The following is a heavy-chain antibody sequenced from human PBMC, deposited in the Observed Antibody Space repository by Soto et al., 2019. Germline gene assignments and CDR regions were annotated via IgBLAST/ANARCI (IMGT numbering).Heavy chain of an antibody. Sequence: GESLKISCAASGFTFSSYGMHWVRQAPGKGLEWVAVISYDGSNKYYADSVKGRFTISRDNSKNTLYLQMNSLRAEDTAVYYCAKDLPARIQLWTPGRGGYYYYGMDVWGQGTTVTVSS. J-gene: IGHJ6*02. V-gene: IGHV3-30*18. CDR1: GFTFSSYG. CDR2: ISYDGSNK. CDR3: AKDLPARIQLWTPGRGGYYYYGMDV. D-gene: IGHD5-18*01.